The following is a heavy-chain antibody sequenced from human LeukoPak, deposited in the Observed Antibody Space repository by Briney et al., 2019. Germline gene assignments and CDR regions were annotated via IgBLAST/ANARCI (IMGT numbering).Heavy chain of an antibody. D-gene: IGHD6-13*01. J-gene: IGHJ4*02. Sequence: PGGSLRLSCAASGFTFSSYAMSWVRQAPGKGLEWVSAISGSGGSTYYADSVKGRFTISRDNSKNTLYLQMNSLRAEDTAVYYCAKRGQYSSSWYLVDYWGQGTLDTVSS. CDR2: ISGSGGST. V-gene: IGHV3-23*01. CDR3: AKRGQYSSSWYLVDY. CDR1: GFTFSSYA.